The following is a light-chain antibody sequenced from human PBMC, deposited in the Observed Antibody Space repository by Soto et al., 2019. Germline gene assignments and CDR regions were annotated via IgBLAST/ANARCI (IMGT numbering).Light chain of an antibody. CDR1: QNVGNN. Sequence: VMTQSPGNLSVSPGERVTLFCRASQNVGNNIAWYQVKPAQPPRLLIYASSTRATGIPATFSGSGSETQFSLTISSLQSEDSAVYYCQQYYHWGLSVGGGTKVEI. CDR3: QQYYHWGLS. J-gene: IGKJ4*01. V-gene: IGKV3D-15*01. CDR2: ASS.